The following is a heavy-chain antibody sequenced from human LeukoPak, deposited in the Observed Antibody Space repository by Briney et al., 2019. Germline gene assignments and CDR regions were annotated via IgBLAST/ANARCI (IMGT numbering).Heavy chain of an antibody. CDR1: GFTFSSYG. CDR3: AKGDWLDP. J-gene: IGHJ5*02. CDR2: ISYDGSNK. V-gene: IGHV3-30*18. Sequence: PGGSLRLSCAASGFTFSSYGMHWVRQAPGKGLEWVAVISYDGSNKYYADSVKGRFTISRDNSKNTLYLQMNSLRAEDTAVYYCAKGDWLDPWGQGTLVTVSS.